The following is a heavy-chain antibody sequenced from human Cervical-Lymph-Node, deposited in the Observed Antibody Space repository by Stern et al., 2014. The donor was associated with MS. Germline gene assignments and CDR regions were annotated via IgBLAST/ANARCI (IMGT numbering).Heavy chain of an antibody. D-gene: IGHD4-11*01. J-gene: IGHJ6*02. CDR1: GYTFIDYY. Sequence: DQLVESGAEVRKPGASVKVSCKTSGYTFIDYYMHWVRQAPGQGLEWVGLINAKAGGTSYAQEFRGRVTMTTDTSISTAYMELSRLTFDDTGVYFCARAYGNYNSYYYGMDVWGQGTTVTVSS. V-gene: IGHV1-2*02. CDR3: ARAYGNYNSYYYGMDV. CDR2: INAKAGGT.